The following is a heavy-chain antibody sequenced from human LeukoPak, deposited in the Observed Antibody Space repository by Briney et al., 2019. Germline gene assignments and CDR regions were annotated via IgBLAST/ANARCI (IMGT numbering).Heavy chain of an antibody. V-gene: IGHV4-59*08. CDR3: ARLSSTLYYSMDV. CDR2: IQNSAIYRAKI. D-gene: IGHD6-6*01. J-gene: IGHJ6*02. Sequence: NPSETLSLTCAVSGGSISSYYWTWIRQPPGKGLEWVGYIQNSAIYRAKIKSSPSLQSRVSLSIDTSNNQVSLTVNSVTAADTAVYYCARLSSTLYYSMDVWGPGTAVTVSS. CDR1: GGSISSYY.